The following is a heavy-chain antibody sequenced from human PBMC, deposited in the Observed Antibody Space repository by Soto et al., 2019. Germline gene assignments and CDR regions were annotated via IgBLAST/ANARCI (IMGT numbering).Heavy chain of an antibody. J-gene: IGHJ4*02. V-gene: IGHV3-23*01. CDR2: ISGSGGST. CDR3: AKDRAPWVAAAGTSDY. CDR1: GFTFSSYA. Sequence: EVQLLESGGGLVQPGGSLRLSCAASGFTFSSYAMSWVRQAPGKGLEWVSAISGSGGSTYYADSVKGRFTISRDNSKNTLYLQMNSLRAEDTAVYYCAKDRAPWVAAAGTSDYWGQGTLVTVSS. D-gene: IGHD6-13*01.